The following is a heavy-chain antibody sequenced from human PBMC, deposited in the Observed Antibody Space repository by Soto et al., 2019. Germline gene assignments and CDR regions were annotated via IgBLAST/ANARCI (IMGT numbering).Heavy chain of an antibody. CDR3: AQSSGYYEGPIDY. J-gene: IGHJ4*02. Sequence: EVQLLESGGGLVQPGGSLRLSCAASGFTFSSYAMSWVRQAPGKGLEWVSAISGSGGSTYYADSVKGRFTISRDNSKNTLYLQMNSLRADDTAVYYCAQSSGYYEGPIDYWGQGTLVTVSS. CDR2: ISGSGGST. V-gene: IGHV3-23*01. D-gene: IGHD3-22*01. CDR1: GFTFSSYA.